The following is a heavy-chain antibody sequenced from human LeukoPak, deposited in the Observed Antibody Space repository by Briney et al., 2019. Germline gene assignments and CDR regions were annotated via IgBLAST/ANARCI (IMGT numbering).Heavy chain of an antibody. J-gene: IGHJ3*02. CDR1: GGTFSSYA. CDR2: MNPNSGNT. CDR3: ARLELRGDAFDI. D-gene: IGHD1-7*01. V-gene: IGHV1-8*02. Sequence: GSSVKVSCKASGGTFSSYAISWVRQATGQGLEWMGWMNPNSGNTGYAQKFQGRVTMTRNTSISTAYMELSSLRSEDTAVYYCARLELRGDAFDIWGQGTMVTVSS.